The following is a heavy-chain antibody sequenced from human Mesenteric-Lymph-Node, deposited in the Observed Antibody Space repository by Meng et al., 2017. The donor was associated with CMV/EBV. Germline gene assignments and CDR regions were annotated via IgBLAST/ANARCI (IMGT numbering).Heavy chain of an antibody. V-gene: IGHV3-21*01. CDR1: GFTFSSYS. CDR2: ISSSSSYI. CDR3: AKVSGSGRGRFAFDY. D-gene: IGHD2-15*01. J-gene: IGHJ4*02. Sequence: GESLKISCAASGFTFSSYSMNLVRQAPGEGLEWVSSISSSSSYIYYADSVKGRFTISRDNAKNSLYLQMNSLRAEDTAVYYCAKVSGSGRGRFAFDYWGQGTLVTVSS.